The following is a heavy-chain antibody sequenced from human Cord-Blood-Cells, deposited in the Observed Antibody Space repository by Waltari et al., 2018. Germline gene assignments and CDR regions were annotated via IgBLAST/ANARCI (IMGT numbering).Heavy chain of an antibody. CDR1: GGSFSGYY. CDR2: INHSGIT. CDR3: ARRYYDFWSGYQDGMDV. Sequence: QVQLQQWGAGLLKPSETLSLTCAVYGGSFSGYYWSWIRQPPGKGLEWIGEINHSGITSYNPSLKSRVTISVDTSKNQFSLKLSSVTAADTAVYYCARRYYDFWSGYQDGMDVWGQGTTVTVSS. J-gene: IGHJ6*02. D-gene: IGHD3-3*01. V-gene: IGHV4-34*01.